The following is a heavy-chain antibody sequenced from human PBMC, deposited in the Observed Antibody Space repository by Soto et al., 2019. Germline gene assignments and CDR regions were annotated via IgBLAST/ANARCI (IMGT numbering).Heavy chain of an antibody. Sequence: ASVKVSCKASRYTFTSYYMHWVRQAAGQGREWMGIINPSGGSTSYAQKFQGRVTMTRDTSTSTVYMELSSLRSEDTAVYYCASEADGSGSYVFDHWRQGTLVTVPS. V-gene: IGHV1-46*01. CDR2: INPSGGST. CDR1: RYTFTSYY. CDR3: ASEADGSGSYVFDH. J-gene: IGHJ4*02. D-gene: IGHD3-10*01.